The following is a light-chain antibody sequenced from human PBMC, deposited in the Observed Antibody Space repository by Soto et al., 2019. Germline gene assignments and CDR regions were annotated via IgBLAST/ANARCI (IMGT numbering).Light chain of an antibody. J-gene: IGKJ5*01. Sequence: DIQMTQSPSSLSASVGDRVTITCRASQSISSYLNWYQQKPGKAPKLLIYAASSLQSGVPSRFSGSGSGTDFTLTISSLQLEDLATYCCQQSYSTPTTFAQGPRLAIK. CDR1: QSISSY. CDR3: QQSYSTPTT. V-gene: IGKV1-39*01. CDR2: AAS.